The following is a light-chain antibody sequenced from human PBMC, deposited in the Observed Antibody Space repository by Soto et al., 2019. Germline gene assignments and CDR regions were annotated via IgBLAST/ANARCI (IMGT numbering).Light chain of an antibody. CDR2: GAS. CDR1: QSVSSS. Sequence: EIVMTQSAATLSVSRGERATLSCRASQSVSSSLALYQQTPGQAPRLLIYGASTRATGIPSRFSGSGSGTEFTLAINGLQSEDFAIYVCQQYNNWHPDRTFGQGTKVDNK. V-gene: IGKV3-15*01. CDR3: QQYNNWHPDRT. J-gene: IGKJ1*01.